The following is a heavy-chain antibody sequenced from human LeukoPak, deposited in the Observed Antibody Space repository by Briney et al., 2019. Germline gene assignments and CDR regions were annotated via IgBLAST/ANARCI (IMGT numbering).Heavy chain of an antibody. V-gene: IGHV5-51*01. CDR2: IYPGDSDT. CDR3: ARGGDYRYFDY. Sequence: GESLKMSCKGSGYSFTNYWIGWVRQMPGKGLEWMGIIYPGDSDTRYRPSFQGQVTISADKSITTAYLQWSSLTASDTAMYYCARGGDYRYFDYWGQGTLVTVSS. CDR1: GYSFTNYW. D-gene: IGHD4-17*01. J-gene: IGHJ4*02.